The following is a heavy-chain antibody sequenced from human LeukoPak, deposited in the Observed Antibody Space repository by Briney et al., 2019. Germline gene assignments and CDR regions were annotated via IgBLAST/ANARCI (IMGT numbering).Heavy chain of an antibody. V-gene: IGHV1-46*01. CDR1: GYTFTSYY. CDR2: INPSGGST. CDR3: ARDAPHITGWYNWFDP. J-gene: IGHJ5*02. D-gene: IGHD6-19*01. Sequence: GASVKVSCKASGYTFTSYYMHWVRQAPGQGLEWMRIINPSGGSTSYAQKLQGRVTMTRDTSTSTVYMELSSLRSEDTAVYYCARDAPHITGWYNWFDPWGQGTLVTVSS.